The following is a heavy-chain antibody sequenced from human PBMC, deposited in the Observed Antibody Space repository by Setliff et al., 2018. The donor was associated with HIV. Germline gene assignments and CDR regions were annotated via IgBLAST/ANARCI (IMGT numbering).Heavy chain of an antibody. CDR1: GGSITSSSYY. Sequence: PSETLSLTCTVSGGSITSSSYYWGWIRQPPGKGLEWIGEIDQSGHTFYNPSLRSRVTISVDTSKNQFSLKLSSVTAADTAVYYCARGVAAAGLWGQGTLVTVSS. D-gene: IGHD6-13*01. J-gene: IGHJ4*02. CDR3: ARGVAAAGL. V-gene: IGHV4-39*07. CDR2: IDQSGHT.